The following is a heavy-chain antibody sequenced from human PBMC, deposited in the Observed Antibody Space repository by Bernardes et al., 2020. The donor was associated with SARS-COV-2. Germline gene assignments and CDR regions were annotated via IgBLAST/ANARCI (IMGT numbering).Heavy chain of an antibody. CDR2: IYYSGST. J-gene: IGHJ6*02. CDR1: GGSISSSSYY. D-gene: IGHD1-7*01. Sequence: SETLSLTCTVSGGSISSSSYYWGWIRQPPGTGLEWIGSIYYSGSTYYNPSLQSRVTISVHTSKNQFSLKLSSVTAADTAVYYCARQIRGTTFLYYYYGMDVWGQGTTVTVSS. CDR3: ARQIRGTTFLYYYYGMDV. V-gene: IGHV4-39*01.